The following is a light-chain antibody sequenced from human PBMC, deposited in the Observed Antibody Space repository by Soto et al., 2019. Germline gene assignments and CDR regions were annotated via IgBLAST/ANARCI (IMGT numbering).Light chain of an antibody. CDR3: QHYFNTPVG. J-gene: IGKJ1*01. CDR1: QSVSSY. V-gene: IGKV3-11*01. CDR2: WAS. Sequence: EIVLTQSPATLSLSPGERATLSCRASQSVSSYLAWYQQKPGQPPKLLISWASSRESGVPERFSGSGSGTDFSLTISSLQAADVAVYFCQHYFNTPVGFGQGTKVEIK.